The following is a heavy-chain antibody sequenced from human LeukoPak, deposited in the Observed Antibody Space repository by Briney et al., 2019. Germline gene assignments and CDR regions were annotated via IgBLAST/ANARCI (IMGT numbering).Heavy chain of an antibody. CDR2: INSDGSST. Sequence: PGGSLRLSCAASGFTFSSYWMHWVRQAPGKGLVRVSRINSDGSSTSYADSVKGRFTISRDNAKNTLYLQMNSLRAEDTAVYYCAREQKVITFGGVIGPWGQGILVTVSS. CDR3: AREQKVITFGGVIGP. CDR1: GFTFSSYW. D-gene: IGHD3-16*01. V-gene: IGHV3-74*01. J-gene: IGHJ5*02.